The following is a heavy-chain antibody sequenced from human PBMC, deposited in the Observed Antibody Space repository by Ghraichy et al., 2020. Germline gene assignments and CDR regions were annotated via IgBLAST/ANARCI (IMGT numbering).Heavy chain of an antibody. CDR1: GFTFDDYT. V-gene: IGHV3-43*01. J-gene: IGHJ6*03. Sequence: GGSLRLSCAASGFTFDDYTMHWVRQAPGKGLEWVSLISWDGGSTHYADSVKGRFTISRDNSKNSLYLQMSSLRTEDTALYYCAKAIDYYYYMDVWGKGTTVTVSS. CDR2: ISWDGGST. CDR3: AKAIDYYYYMDV.